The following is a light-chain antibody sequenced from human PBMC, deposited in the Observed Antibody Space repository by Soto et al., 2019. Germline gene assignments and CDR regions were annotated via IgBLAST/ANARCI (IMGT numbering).Light chain of an antibody. V-gene: IGKV3-15*01. CDR3: QQYNNWRGT. CDR2: GAS. CDR1: QSVSSN. J-gene: IGKJ4*01. Sequence: EIVMTQSPATLSVSPGVRATLSCRASQSVSSNLAWYQQKPGEAPRLLIYGASTRATGIPARFSGSGSGTEFTLTISSLQSEDFAVYYCQQYNNWRGTFGGGTKVDIK.